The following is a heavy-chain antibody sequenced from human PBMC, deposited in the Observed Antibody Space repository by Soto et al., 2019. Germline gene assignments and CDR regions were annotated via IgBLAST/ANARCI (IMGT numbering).Heavy chain of an antibody. Sequence: EVQLVESGGGLVQPGGSLRISCAASGFTFSSTWMSWVRQAPGKGLEWVANIKQDGSEMYYVDSVKGRFTISRDNAKNSLYLQMNSLSADDTAVYYCVRDGTPPFGVDIMGFDSWGQGSQVTVSS. V-gene: IGHV3-7*01. J-gene: IGHJ4*02. CDR1: GFTFSSTW. CDR2: IKQDGSEM. D-gene: IGHD3-3*01. CDR3: VRDGTPPFGVDIMGFDS.